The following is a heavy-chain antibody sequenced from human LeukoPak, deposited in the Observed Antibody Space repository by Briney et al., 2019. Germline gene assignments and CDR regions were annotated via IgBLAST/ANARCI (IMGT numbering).Heavy chain of an antibody. Sequence: GVSLKISCNVSAYSFSNYCIGWVRHMPGKGLEWMGIIIPDDSETRYSPSFPSQVTISVDKSTSTASLQSNSLQASDTPLYFFVKANMGNHGDNYFDYWGQGTLVTVSS. D-gene: IGHD1-14*01. CDR2: IIPDDSET. J-gene: IGHJ4*02. V-gene: IGHV5-51*01. CDR3: VKANMGNHGDNYFDY. CDR1: AYSFSNYC.